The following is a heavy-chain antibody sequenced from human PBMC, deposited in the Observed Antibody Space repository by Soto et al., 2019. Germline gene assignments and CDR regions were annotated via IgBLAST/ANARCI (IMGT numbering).Heavy chain of an antibody. CDR2: ISYDGSNK. V-gene: IGHV3-30*18. CDR3: ANLESGYSYGYDY. Sequence: GGSLRLSCAASGFNFSSYGMHWVRQAPGKGLEWVAVISYDGSNKYYADSVKGRFTISRDNSKNTLYLQMNSLRAEDTAVYYCANLESGYSYGYDYWGQGTLVTVSS. J-gene: IGHJ4*02. CDR1: GFNFSSYG. D-gene: IGHD5-18*01.